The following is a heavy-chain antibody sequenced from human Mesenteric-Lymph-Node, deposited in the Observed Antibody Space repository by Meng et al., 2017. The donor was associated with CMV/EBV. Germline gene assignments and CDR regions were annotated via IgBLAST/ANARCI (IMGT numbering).Heavy chain of an antibody. J-gene: IGHJ2*01. Sequence: TFASYSITWYRQAPVKRLEWVSSSRISSSYIYYADSFKGRFTISRDNAKNSLYLQMNSLRAEDTAVYYCARDANYYGSGSYYNTFDLWGRGTLVTVSS. V-gene: IGHV3-21*01. CDR2: SRISSSYI. D-gene: IGHD3-10*01. CDR3: ARDANYYGSGSYYNTFDL. CDR1: TFASYS.